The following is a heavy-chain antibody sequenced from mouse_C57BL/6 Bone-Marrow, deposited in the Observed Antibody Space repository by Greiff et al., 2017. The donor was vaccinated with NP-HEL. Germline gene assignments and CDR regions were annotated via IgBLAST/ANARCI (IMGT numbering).Heavy chain of an antibody. CDR3: ARQGNYRYFDV. CDR1: GFTFSSYG. CDR2: ISSGGSYT. D-gene: IGHD2-1*01. J-gene: IGHJ1*03. Sequence: EVQRVESGGDLVKPGGSLKLSCAASGFTFSSYGMSWVRQTPDKRLEWVATISSGGSYTYYPDSLKGRFTISTDNAKNTLYLQMSSLKSEDTAMYYWARQGNYRYFDVWGTGTTVTVSS. V-gene: IGHV5-6*01.